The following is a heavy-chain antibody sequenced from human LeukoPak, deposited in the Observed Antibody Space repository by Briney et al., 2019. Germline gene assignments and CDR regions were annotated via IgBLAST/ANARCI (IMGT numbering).Heavy chain of an antibody. Sequence: PGGSLRLSCAASGFTVSSNYMGWVRQAPGKGLEWVSVIYSGGGTYYADSVKGRFTISRDNSKNTLYLQMNSLRAEDTAVYYCARGKDYGDSQRGYYYYGMDVWGQGTTVTVSS. V-gene: IGHV3-66*01. J-gene: IGHJ6*02. CDR2: IYSGGGT. CDR1: GFTVSSNY. D-gene: IGHD4-17*01. CDR3: ARGKDYGDSQRGYYYYGMDV.